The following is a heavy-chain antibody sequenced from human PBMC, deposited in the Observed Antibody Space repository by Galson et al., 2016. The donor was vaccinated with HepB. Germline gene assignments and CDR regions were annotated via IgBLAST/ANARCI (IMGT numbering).Heavy chain of an antibody. CDR3: ARMRGIKIGQYYYYSMDV. CDR1: GFSLTTKGMC. Sequence: PALVKPTQALTLTCSFSGFSLTTKGMCVSWIRQSPGKALQWLARVDWDDDEYFTTSLKTRLSISKDTSRNQVVLRMTDVDPLDTGTYYCARMRGIKIGQYYYYSMDVWGQGTAVTVS. CDR2: VDWDDDE. J-gene: IGHJ6*02. D-gene: IGHD2-21*01. V-gene: IGHV2-70*11.